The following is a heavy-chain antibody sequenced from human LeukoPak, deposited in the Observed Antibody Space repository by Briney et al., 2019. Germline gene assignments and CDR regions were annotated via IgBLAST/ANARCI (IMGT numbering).Heavy chain of an antibody. CDR2: IYTSGST. CDR3: ARGGSIAARPHYYYYYMDV. D-gene: IGHD6-6*01. J-gene: IGHJ6*03. V-gene: IGHV4-4*07. Sequence: SGTLSLTCTVSGGSISSYYWSWVRQPAGKGLEWVGRIYTSGSTNYNPSLKSRVTMSVDTSKNQFSLKLSSVTAADTAVYYCARGGSIAARPHYYYYYMDVWGKGTTVTVSS. CDR1: GGSISSYY.